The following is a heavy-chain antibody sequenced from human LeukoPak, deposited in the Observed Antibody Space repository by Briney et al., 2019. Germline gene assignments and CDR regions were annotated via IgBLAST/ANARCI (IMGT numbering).Heavy chain of an antibody. CDR1: GFTFSSYG. J-gene: IGHJ4*02. V-gene: IGHV3-33*01. Sequence: GGSLRLSCAASGFTFSSYGMLWVRQAPGKGLEWVAVIWHGGSNQYYADSVKGRFTISSDNSKNTLYLKMDSVRAKDTAIYFCATYEGFGFYIAYGGQGTLATAPS. CDR3: ATYEGFGFYIAY. CDR2: IWHGGSNQ. D-gene: IGHD2-21*01.